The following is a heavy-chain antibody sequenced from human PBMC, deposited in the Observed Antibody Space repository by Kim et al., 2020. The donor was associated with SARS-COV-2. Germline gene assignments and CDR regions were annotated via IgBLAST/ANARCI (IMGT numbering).Heavy chain of an antibody. CDR1: GGSFSGYY. CDR3: ARRRPGRFDY. CDR2: INHSGST. D-gene: IGHD3-10*01. J-gene: IGHJ4*02. V-gene: IGHV4-34*01. Sequence: SETLSLTCAVYGGSFSGYYWSWIRQPPGKGLEWIGEINHSGSTNYNPSLKSRVTISVDTSKNQFSLKLSSVTAADTAVYYCARRRPGRFDYWGQGTLVTVSS.